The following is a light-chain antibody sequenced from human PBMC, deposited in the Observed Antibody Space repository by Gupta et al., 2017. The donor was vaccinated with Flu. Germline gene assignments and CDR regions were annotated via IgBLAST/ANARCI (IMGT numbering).Light chain of an antibody. CDR3: QDDCSSLT. J-gene: IGKJ4*01. CDR2: GAS. CDR1: QSVSSSY. Sequence: EIVLTQSPGTLSLSPGERATLSCRASQSVSSSYLAWYQQKPGQAPRLIIYGASSRATGITDRFGGGGEHKDFTRTSSLRELEACEEYYVQDDCSSLTFGDGTKVDIK. V-gene: IGKV3-20*01.